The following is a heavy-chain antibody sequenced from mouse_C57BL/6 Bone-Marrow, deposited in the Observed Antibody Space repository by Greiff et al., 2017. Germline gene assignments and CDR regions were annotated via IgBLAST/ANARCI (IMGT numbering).Heavy chain of an antibody. CDR3: ALHYGNHYYAMDY. Sequence: VQLQQSGAELVKPGASVKLSCTASGFNIKDYYMHWVKQRTEQGLEWIGRIDPEDGETKYAPKFKGKATITADTSSNTAHLQLSSLTSEDTSVYYCALHYGNHYYAMDYWGQGTSVTVSS. CDR1: GFNIKDYY. CDR2: IDPEDGET. J-gene: IGHJ4*01. D-gene: IGHD2-1*01. V-gene: IGHV14-2*01.